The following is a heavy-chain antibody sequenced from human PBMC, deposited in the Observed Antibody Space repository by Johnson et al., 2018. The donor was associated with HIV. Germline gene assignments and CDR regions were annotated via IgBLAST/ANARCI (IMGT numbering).Heavy chain of an antibody. J-gene: IGHJ3*02. Sequence: VQLVESGGGLVQRGGSLRLSCAASGFTFSSYVMHWVRQAPGKGLEWVSYISSSGSTIYYADSVKGRFTISRDNAKNSLYLQMNSLRAEDTAVYYCAKMFASAAGLDAFDIWGQGTMVTVSS. CDR3: AKMFASAAGLDAFDI. CDR2: ISSSGSTI. CDR1: GFTFSSYV. V-gene: IGHV3-48*04. D-gene: IGHD6-13*01.